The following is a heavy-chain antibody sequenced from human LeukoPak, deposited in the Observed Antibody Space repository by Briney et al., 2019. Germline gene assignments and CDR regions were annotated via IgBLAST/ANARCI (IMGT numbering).Heavy chain of an antibody. J-gene: IGHJ4*02. D-gene: IGHD2-15*01. V-gene: IGHV3-23*01. CDR2: ISGSGGST. Sequence: HPGGSLRLSCAASGFTFSSYAMSWVRQAPGEGLEWVSAISGSGGSTYYADSVKGRFTISRDNSKNTLYLQMNSLRAEDTSVNYCAKDQTWGYHDYWGQGTLVTVSS. CDR1: GFTFSSYA. CDR3: AKDQTWGYHDY.